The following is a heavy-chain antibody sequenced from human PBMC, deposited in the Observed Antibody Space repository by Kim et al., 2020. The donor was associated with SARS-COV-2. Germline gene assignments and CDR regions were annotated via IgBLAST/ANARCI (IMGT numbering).Heavy chain of an antibody. V-gene: IGHV4-34*01. Sequence: SETLSLTCAVYGGSFSGYYWSWIRQPPGKGLEWIGEINHSGSTNYNPSLKSRVTISVDTSKNQFSLKLSSVTAADTAVYYCARIRGYYYGMDVWGQGTTVTVSS. CDR3: ARIRGYYYGMDV. CDR1: GGSFSGYY. CDR2: INHSGST. J-gene: IGHJ6*02.